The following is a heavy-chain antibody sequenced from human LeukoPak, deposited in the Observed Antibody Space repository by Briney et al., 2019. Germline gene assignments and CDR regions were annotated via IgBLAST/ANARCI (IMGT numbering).Heavy chain of an antibody. CDR3: AGRIAAAGAFDY. CDR1: GGSISSSSYY. Sequence: SETLSLTCTVSGGSISSSSYYWGWIRQPPGKGLEWIGSIYYSGSTYYNPSLKSRVTISVDTSKNQFSLKLSSVTAADTAVYYCAGRIAAAGAFDYWGQGTLVTASS. V-gene: IGHV4-39*01. J-gene: IGHJ4*02. CDR2: IYYSGST. D-gene: IGHD6-13*01.